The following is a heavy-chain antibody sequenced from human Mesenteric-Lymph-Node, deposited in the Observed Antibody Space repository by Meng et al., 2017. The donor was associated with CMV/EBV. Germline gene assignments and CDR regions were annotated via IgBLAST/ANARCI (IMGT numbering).Heavy chain of an antibody. CDR2: IYHSGST. CDR1: GYYITSGYY. D-gene: IGHD3-3*01. J-gene: IGHJ5*02. CDR3: ARVSIFGVVPNWFDP. V-gene: IGHV4-38-2*02. Sequence: SETLSLTCTVSGYYITSGYYWGWIRQPPGKGLEWIASIYHSGSTYYNPSLKSRVTISVDTSKNQFSLKLSSVTAADTAVYYCARVSIFGVVPNWFDPWGQGTLVTVSS.